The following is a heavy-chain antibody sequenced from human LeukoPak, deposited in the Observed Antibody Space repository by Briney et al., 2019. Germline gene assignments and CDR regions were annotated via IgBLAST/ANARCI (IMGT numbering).Heavy chain of an antibody. CDR3: ARYCTSTTCILRGFDY. Sequence: SETLSLTCTVSGYSFTSGHYWGWIRPPPGKGLEWIANIYHTGSAHYNPSLKSRVTISVDTSKNQFSLKLSSVTAADTAVYYCARYCTSTTCILRGFDYWGQGTLVTVSS. J-gene: IGHJ4*02. CDR2: IYHTGSA. D-gene: IGHD2-2*01. CDR1: GYSFTSGHY. V-gene: IGHV4-38-2*02.